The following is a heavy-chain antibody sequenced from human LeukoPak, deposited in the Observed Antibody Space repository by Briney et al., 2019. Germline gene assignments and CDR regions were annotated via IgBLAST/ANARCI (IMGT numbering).Heavy chain of an antibody. Sequence: GGSLRLSCAASGFTFDDYGMGWVRQAPGKGLEWVSGINWNGGSTGYADSVKGRFTISRDNAKNSLYLQMNSLRAEDTALYYCARVSCSSTSCYGGYYYYMDVWGKGTTVTVSS. J-gene: IGHJ6*03. CDR1: GFTFDDYG. V-gene: IGHV3-20*04. D-gene: IGHD2-2*01. CDR3: ARVSCSSTSCYGGYYYYMDV. CDR2: INWNGGST.